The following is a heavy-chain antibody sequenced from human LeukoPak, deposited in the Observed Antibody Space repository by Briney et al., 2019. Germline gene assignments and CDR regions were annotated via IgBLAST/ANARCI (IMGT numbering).Heavy chain of an antibody. CDR2: IYYSGST. CDR1: GGSISSYY. D-gene: IGHD4-11*01. J-gene: IGHJ6*02. Sequence: PSETLSLICTVSGGSISSYYWSWIRQPPGKGLEWIGYIYYSGSTNYNPSLKSRVTISVDTSKNQFSLKLSSVTAADTAVYYCARGDYRSIYYYYYGMDVWGQGTTVTVSS. V-gene: IGHV4-59*01. CDR3: ARGDYRSIYYYYYGMDV.